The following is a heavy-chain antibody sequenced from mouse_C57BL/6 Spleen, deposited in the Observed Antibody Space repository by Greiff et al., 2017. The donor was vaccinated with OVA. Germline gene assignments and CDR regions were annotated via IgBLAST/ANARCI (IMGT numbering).Heavy chain of an antibody. CDR1: GYTFTSYW. Sequence: QVQLQQPGAELVMPGASVKLSCKASGYTFTSYWMHWVKQRPGQGLEWIGEIDPSDSYTNYNQKFKGKSTLTVDKSSSTAYMQLSSLTSEDSAVYYCAIIWEGIAYWGQGTLVTVSA. CDR3: AIIWEGIAY. J-gene: IGHJ3*01. CDR2: IDPSDSYT. D-gene: IGHD4-1*01. V-gene: IGHV1-69*01.